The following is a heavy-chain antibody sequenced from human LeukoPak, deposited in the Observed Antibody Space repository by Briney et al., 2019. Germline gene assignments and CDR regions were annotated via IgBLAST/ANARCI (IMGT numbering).Heavy chain of an antibody. CDR1: GFTFSSYE. CDR3: ARAFDY. Sequence: PGGSLRLSCAASGFTFSSYEMNWVRKAPGKGLEWVSYISSSSNTMYYADSVKCRFTISRDNAKNSLYLQMNSLRDEDTAVYYCARAFDYWGQGTLVAVSS. J-gene: IGHJ4*02. CDR2: ISSSSNTM. V-gene: IGHV3-48*03.